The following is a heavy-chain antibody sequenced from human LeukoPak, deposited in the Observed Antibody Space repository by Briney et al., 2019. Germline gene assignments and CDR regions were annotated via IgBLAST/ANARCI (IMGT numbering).Heavy chain of an antibody. CDR2: IGIRGDT. V-gene: IGHV3-13*01. Sequence: GGSLRLSCAASGFTFIDYDMHWVRQVIGKGLEWVSAIGIRGDTHYSGSVKGRFTISRENAESSLYLQMNSLRAEDTAVYYCARGGMQVSGIDEFDYWGQGTLVTVSS. CDR3: ARGGMQVSGIDEFDY. D-gene: IGHD6-19*01. J-gene: IGHJ4*02. CDR1: GFTFIDYD.